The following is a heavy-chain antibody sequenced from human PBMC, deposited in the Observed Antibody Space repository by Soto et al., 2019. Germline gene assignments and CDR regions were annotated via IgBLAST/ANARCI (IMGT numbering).Heavy chain of an antibody. J-gene: IGHJ4*02. CDR2: ISGSGHSI. D-gene: IGHD3-10*01. CDR3: AKDGSGGTVPYYFDY. CDR1: GFTFSSYT. Sequence: EVQLLESGGGLVQPGGSLRLSCAASGFTFSSYTMSWVRQAPGKGLEWVSGISGSGHSIYYADSVKGRFTISRDNSKNTLYLQMNSLRAEDTAVYYCAKDGSGGTVPYYFDYWGQGTLVTVSS. V-gene: IGHV3-23*01.